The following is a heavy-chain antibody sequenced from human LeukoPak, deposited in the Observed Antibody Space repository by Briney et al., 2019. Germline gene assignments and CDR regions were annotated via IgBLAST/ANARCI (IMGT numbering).Heavy chain of an antibody. Sequence: SETLSLTCAVSGGSISSGGYSWSWIRQPPGKGLEWIGYIFHSGSTYYNPSLKSRITISVDRSKNQFSLKLSSVTAADTAVYYCASQDTAMVSGYWGQGTLVTVSS. J-gene: IGHJ4*02. D-gene: IGHD5-18*01. CDR3: ASQDTAMVSGY. CDR2: IFHSGST. CDR1: GGSISSGGYS. V-gene: IGHV4-30-2*01.